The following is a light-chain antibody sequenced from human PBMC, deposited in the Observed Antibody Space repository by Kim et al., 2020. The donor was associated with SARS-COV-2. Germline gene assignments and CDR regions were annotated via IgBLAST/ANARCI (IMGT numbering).Light chain of an antibody. CDR1: QSVGSN. CDR2: GSS. CDR3: QQYNNWPPYT. Sequence: ETVMTQSPGTLSVSPGERVTLSCRASQSVGSNLAWYQQKPGQAPRLLIYGSSTRATDIPARFSGGGSGTEFTLTISSLQSEDFAVYYCQQYNNWPPYTFGQGTKLEI. V-gene: IGKV3-15*01. J-gene: IGKJ2*01.